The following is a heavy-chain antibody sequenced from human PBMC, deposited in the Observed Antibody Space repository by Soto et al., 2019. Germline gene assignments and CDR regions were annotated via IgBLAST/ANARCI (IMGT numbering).Heavy chain of an antibody. J-gene: IGHJ6*02. V-gene: IGHV4-4*02. Sequence: SETLSLTCAVSAGSISSSNWWTWVRQSPGKGLEWIGEIHHSGSTNYNPSLKSRVTMSIDKSKNQFSLKLTSVTAADAADYYCARTSYYDSSGYYNMDVWGQGTTVTVSS. CDR1: AGSISSSNW. D-gene: IGHD3-22*01. CDR2: IHHSGST. CDR3: ARTSYYDSSGYYNMDV.